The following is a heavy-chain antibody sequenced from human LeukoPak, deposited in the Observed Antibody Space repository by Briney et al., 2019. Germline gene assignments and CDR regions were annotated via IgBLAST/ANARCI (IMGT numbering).Heavy chain of an antibody. CDR2: IYPSGCST. V-gene: IGHV1-46*01. Sequence: SVPVSYMPSGYTFTSYYMQLVQQAPGPRREGMGIIYPSGCSTSYAQKFQGRVTMTRDTSTSTVYMELSSLRSEDTAVYYCARAGAYYDSSGYYLYAFDIWGQGTMVTVSS. D-gene: IGHD3-22*01. J-gene: IGHJ3*02. CDR3: ARAGAYYDSSGYYLYAFDI. CDR1: GYTFTSYY.